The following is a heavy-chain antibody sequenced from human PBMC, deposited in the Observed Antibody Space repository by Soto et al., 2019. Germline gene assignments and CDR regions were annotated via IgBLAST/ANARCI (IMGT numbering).Heavy chain of an antibody. CDR1: VVIFSSFA. D-gene: IGHD5-18*01. CDR2: IVGGDGGRSFTK. CDR3: VNNYIQLYF. V-gene: IGHV3-23*01. J-gene: IGHJ4*02. Sequence: GGSLRLSCAASVVIFSSFAMTWVRHAPGKGLEWVSAIVGGDGGRSFTKYYADSVKGRFTISKDNSKNMLYLEMNSLRAEDTAVYYCVNNYIQLYFGGQGTLVTVSS.